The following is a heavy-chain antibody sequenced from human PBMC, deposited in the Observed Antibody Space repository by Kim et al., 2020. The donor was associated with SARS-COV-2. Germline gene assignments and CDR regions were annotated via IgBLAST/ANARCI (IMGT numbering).Heavy chain of an antibody. Sequence: SVKVSCKASGGTFSSYAISWVRQAPGQWLEWMGGIIPIFGTANYAQKFQGRVTITADESTSTAYMELSSLRSEDTAVYYCASPHYYDSSGYYYFDYWGQGTLVTVSS. J-gene: IGHJ4*02. V-gene: IGHV1-69*13. CDR3: ASPHYYDSSGYYYFDY. CDR1: GGTFSSYA. D-gene: IGHD3-22*01. CDR2: IIPIFGTA.